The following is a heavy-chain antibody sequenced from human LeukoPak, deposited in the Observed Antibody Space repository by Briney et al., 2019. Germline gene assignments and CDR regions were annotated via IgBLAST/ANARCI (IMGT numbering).Heavy chain of an antibody. CDR1: GYSLSIGYY. V-gene: IGHV4-38-2*01. CDR3: ARHDSDIVGDYYFDY. D-gene: IGHD2-15*01. CDR2: VYRTENT. J-gene: IGHJ4*02. Sequence: SETLSLTCALSGYSLSIGYYWGCIRQPPGKGVEWVCSVYRTENTYYNLPLKSRVTISVDTSKNQFSLKVDSVTAADTAVYYCARHDSDIVGDYYFDYWGQGTLVTVSS.